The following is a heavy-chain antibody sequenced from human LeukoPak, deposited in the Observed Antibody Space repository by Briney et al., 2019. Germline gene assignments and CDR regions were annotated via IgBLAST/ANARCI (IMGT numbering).Heavy chain of an antibody. CDR1: GFTFSSYD. J-gene: IGHJ4*02. D-gene: IGHD4-17*01. Sequence: GGSLRLSCAASGFTFSSYDMHWVRHATGKGLEWVSTIGTTGDTYYPGSVKGRFTISRENAKNSLYLQMNSLRAGDTAVYYCARERYGDGFDYWGQGTLVTVSS. CDR3: ARERYGDGFDY. V-gene: IGHV3-13*01. CDR2: IGTTGDT.